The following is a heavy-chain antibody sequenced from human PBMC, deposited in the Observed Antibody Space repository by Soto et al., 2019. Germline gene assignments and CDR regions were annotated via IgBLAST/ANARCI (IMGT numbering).Heavy chain of an antibody. CDR1: GGSISSYY. CDR2: IYTSGST. V-gene: IGHV4-4*07. Sequence: ASETLSLTCTVSGGSISSYYWSWIRQPAGKGLEWIGRIYTSGSTNYNPSLKSRVTMSVDTSKNQFSLKLSSVTAADTAVYYCAREVGHITMIVVAYDAFDIWGQGAMVTVSS. D-gene: IGHD3-22*01. J-gene: IGHJ3*02. CDR3: AREVGHITMIVVAYDAFDI.